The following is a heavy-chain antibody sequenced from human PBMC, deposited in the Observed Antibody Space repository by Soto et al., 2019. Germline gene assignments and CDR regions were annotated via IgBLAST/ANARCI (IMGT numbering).Heavy chain of an antibody. Sequence: SETLSLTCTVSGGSISSYYWSWIRQPPGKGLEWIGYIYYSGSTNYNPSLKSRVTISVDTSKNQFSLKLSSVTAADTAVYYWARYRGAAAGTNYYYYGMDVWGQGTTVTVSS. V-gene: IGHV4-59*01. CDR1: GGSISSYY. CDR3: ARYRGAAAGTNYYYYGMDV. J-gene: IGHJ6*02. CDR2: IYYSGST. D-gene: IGHD6-13*01.